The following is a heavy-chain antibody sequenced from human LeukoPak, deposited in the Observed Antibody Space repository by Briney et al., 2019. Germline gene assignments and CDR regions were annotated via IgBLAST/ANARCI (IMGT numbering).Heavy chain of an antibody. J-gene: IGHJ4*02. V-gene: IGHV4-61*01. CDR1: GGSVNSGSYY. Sequence: SETLSLTCTVSGGSVNSGSYYWSWIWQPPRKGLEWIGYISNSGSTTYNPSLKSRVTVSLDTSKNQFSLKLSSVTAADTAVYYCARAYSYYDILTGYSSLFDYWGQGALVTVSS. D-gene: IGHD3-9*01. CDR2: ISNSGST. CDR3: ARAYSYYDILTGYSSLFDY.